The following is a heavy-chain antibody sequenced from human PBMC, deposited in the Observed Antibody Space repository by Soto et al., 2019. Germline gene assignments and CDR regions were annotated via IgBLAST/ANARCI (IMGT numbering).Heavy chain of an antibody. J-gene: IGHJ5*02. CDR3: ARDRDRHSSGLPSFDP. V-gene: IGHV4-59*01. Sequence: PSEPLSLPCSVSVGSFSNYYWSWFRQPPVKRLDWIGYIYYTGTHDYNPSLRGRATISVDTSKDQFSLKLTSVTAADTAVYYCARDRDRHSSGLPSFDPWGQGILVTVS. CDR2: IYYTGTH. CDR1: VGSFSNYY. D-gene: IGHD3-22*01.